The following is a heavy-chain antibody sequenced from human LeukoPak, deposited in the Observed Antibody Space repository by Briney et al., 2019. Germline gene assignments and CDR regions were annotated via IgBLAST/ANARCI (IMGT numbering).Heavy chain of an antibody. CDR2: IYYTGST. J-gene: IGHJ4*02. CDR1: GGSISSSSYY. Sequence: KPSETLSLTCTVSGGSISSSSYYWGWIRQPPGKGLEWIGSIYYTGSTYYSPSLKSRVTLSVDTSKNQFSLKLSSVTAADTAVYYCARVSREYQRKVQYYFDYWGQGTLVTVSS. D-gene: IGHD2-2*01. CDR3: ARVSREYQRKVQYYFDY. V-gene: IGHV4-39*07.